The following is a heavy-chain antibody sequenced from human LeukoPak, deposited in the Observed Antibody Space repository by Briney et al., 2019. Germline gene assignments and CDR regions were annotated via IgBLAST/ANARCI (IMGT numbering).Heavy chain of an antibody. CDR1: GASVSSHY. D-gene: IGHD3-3*01. Sequence: SETLSLTCTVSGASVSSHYWSWIRQPPGKGLEWIGYVSYSGGTNYNPSLKSRVTISLDTSKDQFSLRLNSVTAADTAVYYCVRLSTYYDFWSPLDYWGQGTLVTVSS. V-gene: IGHV4-59*02. J-gene: IGHJ4*02. CDR3: VRLSTYYDFWSPLDY. CDR2: VSYSGGT.